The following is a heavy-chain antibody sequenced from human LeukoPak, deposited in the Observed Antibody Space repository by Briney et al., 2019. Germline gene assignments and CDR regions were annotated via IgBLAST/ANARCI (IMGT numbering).Heavy chain of an antibody. CDR3: AREKIGTGTVLGKDYYMDV. CDR1: GGSISSSSYY. V-gene: IGHV4-39*07. J-gene: IGHJ6*03. Sequence: PSETLSLTCTVSGGSISSSSYYWGWIRQPPGKGLEWIGSIYYSGSTYYNPSLKSRVTISVDTSKNQFSLKLSSVTAADTAMYYCAREKIGTGTVLGKDYYMDVWGKGTTVTVSS. CDR2: IYYSGST. D-gene: IGHD3-16*01.